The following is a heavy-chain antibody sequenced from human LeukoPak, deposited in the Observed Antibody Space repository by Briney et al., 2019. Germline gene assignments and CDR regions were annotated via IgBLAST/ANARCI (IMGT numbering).Heavy chain of an antibody. J-gene: IGHJ4*02. Sequence: ASETLSLTCTVSGGSISSYFWSWIRQPPGKGLEWIGYIYYSGSTNYNPSLKSRVTISIDTSKNQFSLKVRSLTAADTAVYYCASSYSSSDQKIDSWGQGTLVTVSS. CDR3: ASSYSSSDQKIDS. D-gene: IGHD3-22*01. V-gene: IGHV4-59*08. CDR2: IYYSGST. CDR1: GGSISSYF.